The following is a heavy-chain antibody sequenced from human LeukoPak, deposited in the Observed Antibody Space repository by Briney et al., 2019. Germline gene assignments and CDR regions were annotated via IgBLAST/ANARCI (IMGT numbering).Heavy chain of an antibody. CDR2: IYYSGTT. V-gene: IGHV4-39*01. J-gene: IGHJ4*02. D-gene: IGHD3-10*01. CDR3: ARGDYYYGSGSLAYFDS. CDR1: GGSIISSSYY. Sequence: SETLSLTCTVSGGSIISSSYYWGWIRQPPGKGLEWIGSIYYSGTTYYNPSLKSRVTISVDTSKNQFSLKLSSVTAADTAVYYCARGDYYYGSGSLAYFDSWGQGTLVTVSS.